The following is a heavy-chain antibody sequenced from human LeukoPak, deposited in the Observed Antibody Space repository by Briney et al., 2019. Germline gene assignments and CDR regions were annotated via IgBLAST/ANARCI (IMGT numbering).Heavy chain of an antibody. CDR1: GXIFXSYW. CDR2: IYPGDSDT. D-gene: IGHD6-13*01. J-gene: IGHJ4*02. V-gene: IGHV5-51*01. Sequence: GAGXIFXSYWIGWGRPLGGKGLEGMGIIYPGDSDTRYTPSFQGQVTISADKSISTAYLQWSSLKASDTAMYYCARRDRPYSSSWYLDYGGQGPLVTVS. CDR3: ARRDRPYSSSWYLDY.